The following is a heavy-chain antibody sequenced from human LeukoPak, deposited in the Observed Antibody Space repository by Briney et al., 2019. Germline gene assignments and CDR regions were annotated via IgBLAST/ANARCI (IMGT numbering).Heavy chain of an antibody. J-gene: IGHJ5*02. D-gene: IGHD2-2*01. CDR1: VYTFTGYY. V-gene: IGHV1-2*02. CDR3: ARVRRYCSSTSCYNWFDP. Sequence: ASVKVSCKASVYTFTGYYMHWVRQAPGQGLEWMGWINPNSGGTNYAQKFQGRVTMTRDTSISTAYMELSRLRSDDTAVYYCARVRRYCSSTSCYNWFDPWGQGTLVSVSS. CDR2: INPNSGGT.